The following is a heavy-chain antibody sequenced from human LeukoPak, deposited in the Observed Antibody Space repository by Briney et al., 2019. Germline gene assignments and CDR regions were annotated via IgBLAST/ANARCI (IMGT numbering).Heavy chain of an antibody. CDR1: GYIFDIYA. D-gene: IGHD1-7*01. J-gene: IGHJ1*01. CDR3: ARDYTVTLGTTTYFQH. Sequence: ASAKVSCKASGYIFDIYAMIWVRQAPGQGLELMGWINTNTGNPTYAQGFTGRFVFSLDTSVSTAYLQISSLKAEDTAVYYCARDYTVTLGTTTYFQHWGQGTLVIVPS. V-gene: IGHV7-4-1*02. CDR2: INTNTGNP.